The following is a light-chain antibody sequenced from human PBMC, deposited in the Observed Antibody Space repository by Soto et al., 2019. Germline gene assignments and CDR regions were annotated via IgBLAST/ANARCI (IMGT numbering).Light chain of an antibody. Sequence: QSALTQPASVSGSPGQSSTTSCAGTSSDVGRYNLVSWYQHHPGTAPKLMIYEVTKRPSGVSDRFSGSKSGNTASLTISGLQAEDEADYYCCSYAGSSTYVLFGGGTKLTVL. CDR2: EVT. CDR3: CSYAGSSTYVL. V-gene: IGLV2-23*02. J-gene: IGLJ2*01. CDR1: SSDVGRYNL.